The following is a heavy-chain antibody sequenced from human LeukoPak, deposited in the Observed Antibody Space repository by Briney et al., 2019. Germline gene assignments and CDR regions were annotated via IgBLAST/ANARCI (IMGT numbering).Heavy chain of an antibody. D-gene: IGHD4-17*01. Sequence: RGGSLRLSCAASGFTFISYGMHSARQPLGNWLGWLAVIWYDGSNKYYADSVKGRFTISRENSKNTLYLQMNSLRAKDTAVYYCAKETTTRYYYMDVWGKGTTVTVSS. CDR1: GFTFISYG. V-gene: IGHV3-33*06. CDR3: AKETTTRYYYMDV. J-gene: IGHJ6*03. CDR2: IWYDGSNK.